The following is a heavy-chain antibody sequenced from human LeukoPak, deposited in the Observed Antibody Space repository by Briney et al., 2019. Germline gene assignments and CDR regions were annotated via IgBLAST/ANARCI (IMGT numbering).Heavy chain of an antibody. Sequence: GGSLRLSCAASGFTFSNFWMSWVRQAPGKGLEWVANIKQDGSERYYVDSVKGRFTISRDNAKNSLYLLLSSLRAEDTAVYYCARGISSWLSYFDSCGQGTLVTVSS. CDR3: ARGISSWLSYFDS. D-gene: IGHD6-13*01. V-gene: IGHV3-7*01. J-gene: IGHJ4*02. CDR2: IKQDGSER. CDR1: GFTFSNFW.